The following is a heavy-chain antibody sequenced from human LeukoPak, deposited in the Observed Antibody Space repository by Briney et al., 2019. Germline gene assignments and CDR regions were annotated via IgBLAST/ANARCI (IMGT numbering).Heavy chain of an antibody. CDR1: EFTFSIYW. CDR3: ARARVGTTSLSLDP. CDR2: ISNDGTIS. J-gene: IGHJ5*02. D-gene: IGHD1/OR15-1a*01. Sequence: GGSLILSCAASEFTFSIYWMHWVRQAPGEGLVWVSYISNDGTISNYADSVKGRFTISRDNAQNMLYLQMNSLRVEDTAVYYCARARVGTTSLSLDPWGQGTLVTVSS. V-gene: IGHV3-74*01.